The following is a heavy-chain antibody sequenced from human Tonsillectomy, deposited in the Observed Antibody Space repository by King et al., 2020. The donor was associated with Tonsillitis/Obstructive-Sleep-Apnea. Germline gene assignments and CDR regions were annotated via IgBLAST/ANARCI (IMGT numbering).Heavy chain of an antibody. V-gene: IGHV2-5*02. CDR2: IYWDDDK. CDR1: GFSLSTSGVG. Sequence: ITLKESGPTLVKPTQTLTLTCTFSGFSLSTSGVGVGWIRQPPGKALEWLALIYWDDDKRYSPSLKSRLTITKDTSKNQVVLTMTNLDPVDTATYYCAHRRRPFADEYYVSGSYLSGFDYWGQGTLVTVSS. D-gene: IGHD3-10*01. J-gene: IGHJ4*02. CDR3: AHRRRPFADEYYVSGSYLSGFDY.